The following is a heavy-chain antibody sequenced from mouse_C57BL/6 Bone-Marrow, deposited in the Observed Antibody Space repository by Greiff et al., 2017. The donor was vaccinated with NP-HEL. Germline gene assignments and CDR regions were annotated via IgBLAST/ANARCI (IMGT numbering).Heavy chain of an antibody. CDR2: ISSGGSYT. CDR1: GFTFSSYG. J-gene: IGHJ3*01. CDR3: ARAPYESNYAWFAY. V-gene: IGHV5-6*01. Sequence: EVKLVESGGDLVKPGGSLKLSCAASGFTFSSYGMSWVRQTPDKRLEWVATISSGGSYTYYPDNVKGRFTISRDTAKNTLYLQMSSLKSEDTAMYYCARAPYESNYAWFAYWGQGTLVTVSA. D-gene: IGHD2-5*01.